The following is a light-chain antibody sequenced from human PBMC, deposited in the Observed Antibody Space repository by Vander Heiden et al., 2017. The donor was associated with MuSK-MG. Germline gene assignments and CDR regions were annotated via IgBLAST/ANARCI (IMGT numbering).Light chain of an antibody. Sequence: QSALTQPPSASRSPGTAVTIPCTGTSSDVGGYNYVSWYQQHPGKAPKLMIYEVSTRPSGVPDRFSGSKSGNTASLTVAGLQAEDEADYYCSSYAGSNNLVFGGGTKLTVL. V-gene: IGLV2-8*01. CDR2: EVS. CDR1: SSDVGGYNY. CDR3: SSYAGSNNLV. J-gene: IGLJ2*01.